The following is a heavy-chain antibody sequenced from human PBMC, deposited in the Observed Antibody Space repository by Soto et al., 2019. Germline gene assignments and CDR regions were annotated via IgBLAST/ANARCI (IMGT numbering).Heavy chain of an antibody. CDR1: GGSFSDYY. J-gene: IGHJ5*02. CDR2: INHSGST. Sequence: SETLSLTCAVYGGSFSDYYWSWIRQPPGKGLEWIGEINHSGSTNYNPSLKSRVTMSLDTSKNQFSLKLSSVTAADTAVYYCARGRRDILLIGWFDPWGQGTLVTVSS. CDR3: ARGRRDILLIGWFDP. D-gene: IGHD2-8*01. V-gene: IGHV4-34*01.